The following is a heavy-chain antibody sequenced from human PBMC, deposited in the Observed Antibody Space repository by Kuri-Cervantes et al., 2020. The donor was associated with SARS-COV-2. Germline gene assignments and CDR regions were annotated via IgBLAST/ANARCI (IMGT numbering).Heavy chain of an antibody. CDR1: GFTFSSYG. CDR2: ISYDGSNK. CDR3: ARGGGYDFWSGFDY. V-gene: IGHV3-30*03. Sequence: GGSLRLSCAASGFTFSSYGMHWVRQAPGKGLEWVAVISYDGSNKYYADSMKGRFTISRDNSKNTLYLQMNSLRAEDTAVYYCARGGGYDFWSGFDYWGQGTLVTVSS. D-gene: IGHD3-3*01. J-gene: IGHJ4*02.